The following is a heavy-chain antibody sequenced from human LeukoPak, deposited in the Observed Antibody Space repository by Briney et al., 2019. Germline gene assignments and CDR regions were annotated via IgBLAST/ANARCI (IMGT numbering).Heavy chain of an antibody. D-gene: IGHD5-12*01. CDR1: GFTFSSYS. V-gene: IGHV3-21*01. CDR3: ARAWLHYDLFDY. J-gene: IGHJ4*02. CDR2: ISSSSSFI. Sequence: GGSLRLSCAASGFTFSSYSMNWVRQAPGKGLEWVSSISSSSSFIYYADSVKGRFTISRDNAKNTLYLQMNSLRAEDTAVYYCARAWLHYDLFDYWGQGTLVTVSS.